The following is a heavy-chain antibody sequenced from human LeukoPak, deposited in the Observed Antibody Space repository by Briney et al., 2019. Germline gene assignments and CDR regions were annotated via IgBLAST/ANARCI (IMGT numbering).Heavy chain of an antibody. V-gene: IGHV1-18*01. CDR1: GYTFTSYG. Sequence: ASVKVSCKASGYTFTSYGISWVRQAPGQGLEWMGWISAYNGNTNYAQKLQGRVTMTTDTSTSTAYMELRSLRSDDTAVYYCARAPHLYDLWSGYCDYWGQGTLVTVSS. J-gene: IGHJ4*02. CDR2: ISAYNGNT. CDR3: ARAPHLYDLWSGYCDY. D-gene: IGHD3-3*01.